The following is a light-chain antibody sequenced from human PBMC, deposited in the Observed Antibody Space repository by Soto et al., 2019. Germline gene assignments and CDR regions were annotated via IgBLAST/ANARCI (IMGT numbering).Light chain of an antibody. Sequence: QSALTQPASASGSPGQSVTISCTGTSSDVGGYNYVSWYQQHPGKAPKLMIYEVSNRPSGVSNRFSGSKSGNTASLTISGLEAEDAADYYCRSYTSSSTLVFGAGTKLTVL. J-gene: IGLJ2*01. CDR2: EVS. CDR1: SSDVGGYNY. V-gene: IGLV2-14*01. CDR3: RSYTSSSTLV.